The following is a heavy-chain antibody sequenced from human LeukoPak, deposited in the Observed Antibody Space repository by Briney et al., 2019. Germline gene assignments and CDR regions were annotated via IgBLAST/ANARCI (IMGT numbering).Heavy chain of an antibody. V-gene: IGHV3-7*01. Sequence: GGSLRLSCAASGFNFSIHWMTWVRQAPGKGLEWVANIPDDGSETNYVDSVKGRFIISRDNAKNTLYLQMNSLRTEDTAVYYCAKSPTRWGAEGSFDIWGQGTMVTVSS. D-gene: IGHD3-16*01. CDR2: IPDDGSET. J-gene: IGHJ3*02. CDR3: AKSPTRWGAEGSFDI. CDR1: GFNFSIHW.